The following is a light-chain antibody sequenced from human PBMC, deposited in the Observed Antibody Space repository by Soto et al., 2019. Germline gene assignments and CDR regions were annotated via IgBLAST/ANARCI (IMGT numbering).Light chain of an antibody. CDR3: HQYGSASWT. CDR2: GAS. CDR1: QSVNNN. J-gene: IGKJ1*01. Sequence: ETLMTQSPATLSVSPGERATLSCRASQSVNNNLAWYQQKLGHAPRVLIYGASTRATGIPARFTGSGSGTDFILTITSLQSEDFAVYYCHQYGSASWTFGQGTKVDIK. V-gene: IGKV3-15*01.